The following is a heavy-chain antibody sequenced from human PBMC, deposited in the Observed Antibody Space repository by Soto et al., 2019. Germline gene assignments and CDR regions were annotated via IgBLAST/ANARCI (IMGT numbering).Heavy chain of an antibody. V-gene: IGHV4-39*01. CDR2: IYYSGST. J-gene: IGHJ6*02. D-gene: IGHD6-13*01. CDR3: ARHDLAAAGYYYGMDV. CDR1: GCSISSGDYY. Sequence: PSETLSLTCTVSGCSISSGDYYWSWIRQPPGKGLEWIGYIYYSGSTYYNPSLKSRVTISVDTSKNQFSLKLSSVTAADTAVYYCARHDLAAAGYYYGMDVWGQGTTVTVSS.